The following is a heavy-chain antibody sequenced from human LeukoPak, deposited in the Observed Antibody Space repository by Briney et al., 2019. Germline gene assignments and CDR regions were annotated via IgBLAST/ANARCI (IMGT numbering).Heavy chain of an antibody. D-gene: IGHD3-10*01. CDR2: ISSSSSTI. Sequence: GGSLRLSCAASGFTFSSYSMNWVRQAPGKGLEWVSYISSSSSTIYYADSVKGRFTISRDNAKNTLYLQMNSLRAEDTAVYYCAKGDLVRPRSVFDYWGQGTLVTVSS. J-gene: IGHJ4*02. CDR1: GFTFSSYS. V-gene: IGHV3-48*04. CDR3: AKGDLVRPRSVFDY.